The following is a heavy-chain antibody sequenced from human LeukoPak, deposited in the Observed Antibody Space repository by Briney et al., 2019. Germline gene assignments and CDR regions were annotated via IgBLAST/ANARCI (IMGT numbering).Heavy chain of an antibody. CDR3: AREGGPYRPLAY. J-gene: IGHJ4*02. V-gene: IGHV4-4*02. CDR2: VHLSGRT. CDR1: GVSISSTNW. Sequence: PSETLSLTCGVSGVSISSTNWWTWVRQPPGEGLEWIGEVHLSGRTNYNPSLESRVTMSVDMSANHISLKLTSVTAADTAVYYCAREGGPYRPLAYSGQGTLVTVSS.